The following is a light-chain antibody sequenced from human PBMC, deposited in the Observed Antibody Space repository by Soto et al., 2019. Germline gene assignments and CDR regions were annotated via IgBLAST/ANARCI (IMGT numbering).Light chain of an antibody. Sequence: DIQVTQSPSSLTASIGERVTITCRASRSVGSRLNWYQQKPGKAPALLIYDATDLQTGVPSRFRGRGSGTDFTRTITSLQPEDVATSYCQHSFRTPPYTFGQGTRL. J-gene: IGKJ2*01. CDR1: RSVGSR. CDR2: DAT. V-gene: IGKV1-39*01. CDR3: QHSFRTPPYT.